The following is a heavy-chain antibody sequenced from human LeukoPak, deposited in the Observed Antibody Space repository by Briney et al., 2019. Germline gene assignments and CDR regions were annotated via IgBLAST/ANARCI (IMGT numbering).Heavy chain of an antibody. V-gene: IGHV4-34*01. J-gene: IGHJ4*02. CDR1: DGSHSGNY. D-gene: IGHD3-22*01. Sequence: SETLSLTCSVYDGSHSGNYWSWVRQPPGKGLEWIGETSHGGHTNYNPSLKSRVTISIDTSKNQFSLKLTSVTAADTAVYYCARDNDSSGTPQRTFDYWGQGTLVTVSS. CDR2: TSHGGHT. CDR3: ARDNDSSGTPQRTFDY.